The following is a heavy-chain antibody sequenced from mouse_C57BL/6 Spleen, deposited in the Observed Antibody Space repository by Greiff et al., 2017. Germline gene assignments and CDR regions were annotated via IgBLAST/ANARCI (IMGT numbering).Heavy chain of an antibody. Sequence: QVQLQQSGAELVRPGASVTLSCKASGYTFTDYEMHWVKQTPVHGLEWIGAIDPETGGTAYNQKFKGKAILTADKSSSTAYMELRSLTSEDSAVYYCTGGRFYGSSPYYAMGYWGQGASVTVSS. CDR2: IDPETGGT. J-gene: IGHJ4*01. V-gene: IGHV1-15*01. CDR3: TGGRFYGSSPYYAMGY. CDR1: GYTFTDYE. D-gene: IGHD1-1*01.